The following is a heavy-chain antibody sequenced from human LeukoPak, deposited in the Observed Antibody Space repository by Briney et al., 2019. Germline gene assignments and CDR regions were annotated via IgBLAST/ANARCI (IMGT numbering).Heavy chain of an antibody. CDR2: INGDGTT. Sequence: GGSLRLSCVGSGFTFSNYWIHWVRQAPGKRLVWVSRINGDGTTTYADSVKGRFTISRDNAKNTVYLQMKSLRAEDTAVYFCAKDGPWERVDFDYWGLGTLVTVSS. D-gene: IGHD1-26*01. J-gene: IGHJ4*02. V-gene: IGHV3-74*01. CDR1: GFTFSNYW. CDR3: AKDGPWERVDFDY.